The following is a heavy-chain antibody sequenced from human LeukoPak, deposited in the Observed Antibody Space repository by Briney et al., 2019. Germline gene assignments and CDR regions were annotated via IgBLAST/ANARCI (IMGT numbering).Heavy chain of an antibody. CDR1: GYTFTSYD. D-gene: IGHD3-10*01. Sequence: ASVKVSCKASGYTFTSYDINWVRQATGQGLEWMGWMNPNSGNTGYAQKFQGRVTITRNTSISTAYMELSSLRSDDTAVYYCARDHASYYYGSGSYWVWFDPWGQGTLVTVSS. V-gene: IGHV1-8*03. CDR2: MNPNSGNT. J-gene: IGHJ5*02. CDR3: ARDHASYYYGSGSYWVWFDP.